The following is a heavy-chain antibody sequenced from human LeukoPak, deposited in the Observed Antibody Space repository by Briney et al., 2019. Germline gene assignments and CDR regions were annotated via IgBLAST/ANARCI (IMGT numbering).Heavy chain of an antibody. CDR3: MMSLTAHYYYGLDV. CDR2: ISSSGNTI. D-gene: IGHD2-21*02. Sequence: GGSLRLSCAASGFTFSSYEMNWVRQAPGKGLEWVSYISSSGNTIYFADSVKGRFTISRDNAKNSLFLQMNSLRADDTAVYHCMMSLTAHYYYGLDVWGQGTTVTVSS. CDR1: GFTFSSYE. J-gene: IGHJ6*02. V-gene: IGHV3-48*03.